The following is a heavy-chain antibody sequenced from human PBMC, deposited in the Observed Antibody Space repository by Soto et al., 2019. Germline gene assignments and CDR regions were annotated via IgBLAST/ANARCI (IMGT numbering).Heavy chain of an antibody. CDR2: IYSGGST. CDR3: ATRPLLPGAP. V-gene: IGHV3-53*01. CDR1: VVTFSSND. Sequence: EVQLVESAGGLIQPGGSLRLSCAASVVTFSSNDMNWVRQAPGKGLEWVSLIYSGGSTYYADSVKGRFTISRDNSKNTLYLQMSSLRAEDTAVYYCATRPLLPGAPWGQGTMVTVSS. D-gene: IGHD3-22*01. J-gene: IGHJ3*01.